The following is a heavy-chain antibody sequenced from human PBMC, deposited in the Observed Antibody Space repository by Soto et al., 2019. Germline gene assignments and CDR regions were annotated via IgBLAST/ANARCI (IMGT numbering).Heavy chain of an antibody. CDR3: ARDIGQQQLSRFEP. V-gene: IGHV1-3*01. D-gene: IGHD6-13*01. Sequence: ASVKVSCKASGYTFTSYAMHWVRQAPGQRLEWMGWINAGNGNTKYSQKFQGRVTITRDTSASAAYMELSSLRSEDTAVYYCARDIGQQQLSRFEPWGQGTLVTVSS. CDR1: GYTFTSYA. J-gene: IGHJ5*02. CDR2: INAGNGNT.